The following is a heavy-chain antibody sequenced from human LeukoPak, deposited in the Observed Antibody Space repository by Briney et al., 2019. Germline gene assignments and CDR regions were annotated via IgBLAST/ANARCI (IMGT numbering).Heavy chain of an antibody. D-gene: IGHD4-17*01. CDR3: ARLVTTVTTRPVDV. CDR2: IIPIFGTA. V-gene: IGHV1-69*05. Sequence: GASVKVSCKASGGTFSSYAISWVRQAPGQGLEWMGGIIPIFGTANYAQKFQGRVTITTDESTSTAYMELSSLRSEDTAAYYCARLVTTVTTRPVDVWGKGTTVTVSS. CDR1: GGTFSSYA. J-gene: IGHJ6*04.